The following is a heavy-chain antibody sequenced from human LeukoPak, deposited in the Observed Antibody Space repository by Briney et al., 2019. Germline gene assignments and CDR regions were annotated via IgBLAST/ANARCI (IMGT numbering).Heavy chain of an antibody. CDR1: GYTFTGYY. V-gene: IGHV1-8*03. J-gene: IGHJ6*03. CDR3: ARGPNNQVVRGVIGYYYMDV. CDR2: MNPNSGEK. D-gene: IGHD3-10*01. Sequence: ASVKVSCKASGYTFTGYYMHWVRQATGQGLEWMGWMNPNSGEKGHAQKFQGRVTITRETSINTAYMELSSLRSEDTAVYYCARGPNNQVVRGVIGYYYMDVWGKGTTVTVSS.